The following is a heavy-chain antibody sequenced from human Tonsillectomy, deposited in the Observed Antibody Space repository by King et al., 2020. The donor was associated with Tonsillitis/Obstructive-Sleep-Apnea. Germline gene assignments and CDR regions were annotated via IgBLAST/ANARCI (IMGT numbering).Heavy chain of an antibody. CDR1: GGSFSGYY. CDR3: ARASVPYSSSRVHRYIAY. V-gene: IGHV4-34*01. CDR2: IDHSGST. Sequence: VQLQQWGAELLKPSETLSLTCAVYGGSFSGYYWSWIRQPPGKGLEWIGEIDHSGSTNYNPSLMSRVTISVDTSKNQFSLNLSSVTAADTAVYYCARASVPYSSSRVHRYIAYWSHVALLTVSP. J-gene: IGHJ4*01. D-gene: IGHD6-13*01.